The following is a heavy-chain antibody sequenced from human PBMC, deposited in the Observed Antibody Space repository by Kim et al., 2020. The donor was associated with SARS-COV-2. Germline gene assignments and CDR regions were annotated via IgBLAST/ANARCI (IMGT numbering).Heavy chain of an antibody. D-gene: IGHD2-15*01. CDR2: IIPIFGTA. V-gene: IGHV1-69*13. CDR3: ASASGRYCSGGSCYPHPFLTSHDAFDI. J-gene: IGHJ3*02. Sequence: SVKVSCKASGGTFSSYAISWVRQAPGQGLEWMGGIIPIFGTANYAQKFQGRVTITADESTSTAYMELSSLRSEDTAVYYCASASGRYCSGGSCYPHPFLTSHDAFDIWGQGTMVTVSS. CDR1: GGTFSSYA.